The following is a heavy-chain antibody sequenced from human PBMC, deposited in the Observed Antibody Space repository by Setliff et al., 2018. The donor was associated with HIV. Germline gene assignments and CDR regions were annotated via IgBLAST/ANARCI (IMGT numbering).Heavy chain of an antibody. J-gene: IGHJ3*02. CDR2: MFHSGNT. V-gene: IGHV4-38-2*01. CDR3: ARGKSGSYDAYDT. D-gene: IGHD5-12*01. Sequence: PSETLSLTCAVSGYSISNGYYWGWLRQSPGKGLEWIGSMFHSGNTYYNPSLESRVSMSVDTSTNQVSLQLSSVTAADTAVYYCARGKSGSYDAYDTWGQGTMVTVSS. CDR1: GYSISNGYY.